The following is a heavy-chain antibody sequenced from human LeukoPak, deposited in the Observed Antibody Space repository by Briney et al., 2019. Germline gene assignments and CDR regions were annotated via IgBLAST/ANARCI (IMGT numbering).Heavy chain of an antibody. CDR2: IKQDGSEK. CDR1: GFTFSSYW. CDR3: ARDGRIAVAGNNWFDP. Sequence: GGSLRLSCAASGFTFSSYWMSWVRQAPGKGLEWVANIKQDGSEKYYVDSVKGRFTISRDNSKNTLYLQMNSLRAEDTAVYYCARDGRIAVAGNNWFDPWGQGTLVTVSS. V-gene: IGHV3-7*01. J-gene: IGHJ5*02. D-gene: IGHD6-19*01.